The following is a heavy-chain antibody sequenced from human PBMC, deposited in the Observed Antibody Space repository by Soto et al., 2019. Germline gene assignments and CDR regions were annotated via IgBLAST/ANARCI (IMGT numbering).Heavy chain of an antibody. V-gene: IGHV3-30*04. CDR1: GFTFRTYS. CDR2: ISYDGRNK. D-gene: IGHD1-26*01. CDR3: ATASGFQGMDV. J-gene: IGHJ6*02. Sequence: GGSLRLSCAASGFTFRTYSMHWVRQAPGKGLEWVAVISYDGRNKYHADSVKGRFTISRDKSNNTLYLQMSSLRTEDTAAYYCATASGFQGMDVWGQGTPVTVSS.